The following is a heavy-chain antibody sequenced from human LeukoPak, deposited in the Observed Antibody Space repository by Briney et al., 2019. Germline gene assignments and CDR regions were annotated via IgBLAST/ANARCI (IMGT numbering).Heavy chain of an antibody. J-gene: IGHJ4*02. Sequence: SQTLSLTCTVSGGSVSSGDYYWSWIRQPAGKGLEWIGRIYTSGSTNYNPSLKSRVTMSVDTSKNQFSLKLSSVTAADTAVYYCARVRSSSSWFDYWGQGTLVTVSS. CDR1: GGSVSSGDYY. V-gene: IGHV4-61*02. D-gene: IGHD6-13*01. CDR3: ARVRSSSSWFDY. CDR2: IYTSGST.